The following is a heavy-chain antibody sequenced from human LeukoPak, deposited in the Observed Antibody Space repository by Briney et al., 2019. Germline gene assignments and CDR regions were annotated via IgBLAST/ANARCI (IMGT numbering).Heavy chain of an antibody. Sequence: GGSLRLSCAASGFTVSSTYMSWVRQAPGKGLEWVSVIYTGGSTYYADSVEGRFTISRDNSKNTLYLQMNTLRADDTAVYYCARDESFDYWGQGTLVTVSS. CDR1: GFTVSSTY. J-gene: IGHJ4*02. CDR3: ARDESFDY. V-gene: IGHV3-66*01. CDR2: IYTGGST.